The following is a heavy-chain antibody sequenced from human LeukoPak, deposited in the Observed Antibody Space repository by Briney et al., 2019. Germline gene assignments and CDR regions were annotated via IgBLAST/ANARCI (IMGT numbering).Heavy chain of an antibody. Sequence: PGGSLRLSCAASGFTFDDYAMHWVRQAPGKGLEWVSSISSSSTYIYYADSVKGRFTISRDNAKNSLYLQMNSLRAEDTAVYYCAKSSGWNYYYYMDVWGKGTTVIASS. CDR3: AKSSGWNYYYYMDV. CDR2: ISSSSTYI. D-gene: IGHD6-19*01. J-gene: IGHJ6*03. CDR1: GFTFDDYA. V-gene: IGHV3-21*01.